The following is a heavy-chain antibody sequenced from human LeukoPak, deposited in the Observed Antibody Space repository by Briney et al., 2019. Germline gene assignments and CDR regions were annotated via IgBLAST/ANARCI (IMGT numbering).Heavy chain of an antibody. CDR1: GFTFISYA. J-gene: IGHJ4*02. CDR3: AREPEYYYDSSGYSQGG. CDR2: ISSSSSYI. Sequence: GGSLRLSCAASGFTFISYAMSWVRQAPGKGLEWVSSISSSSSYIYYADSVKGRFTISRDNAKNSLYLQMNSLRAEDTAVYYCAREPEYYYDSSGYSQGGWGQGTLVTVSS. V-gene: IGHV3-21*01. D-gene: IGHD3-22*01.